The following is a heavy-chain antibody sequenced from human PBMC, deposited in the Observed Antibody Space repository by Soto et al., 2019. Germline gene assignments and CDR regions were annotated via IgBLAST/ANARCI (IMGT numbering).Heavy chain of an antibody. CDR1: GDSISSTNYY. V-gene: IGHV4-39*01. CDR2: IDYSGNT. Sequence: QLQLQGSGPGLVKPSETLSLTCTVSGDSISSTNYYWGWIRQPPGKGLEWIGNIDYSGNTYYNPSLMSRVTISVDTSKNQFSLKLSSVTAADTAVYYCTRLPGYCSGSSCYGTYTFDVWGQGTMVTGSS. D-gene: IGHD2-2*01. CDR3: TRLPGYCSGSSCYGTYTFDV. J-gene: IGHJ3*01.